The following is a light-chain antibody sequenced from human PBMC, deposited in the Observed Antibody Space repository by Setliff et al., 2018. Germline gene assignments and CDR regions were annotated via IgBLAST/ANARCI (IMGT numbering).Light chain of an antibody. V-gene: IGLV2-14*03. CDR1: SSDVGGYNY. CDR2: DVS. CDR3: SSYTGTYV. Sequence: QSALTQPASVSGSPGQSITISCTGTSSDVGGYNYVSWYQQHPGKAPKLMIYDVSNRPSGVSNRFSGSKSGNTASLTISGLQAEDEADYYCSSYTGTYVFGSGTKGT. J-gene: IGLJ1*01.